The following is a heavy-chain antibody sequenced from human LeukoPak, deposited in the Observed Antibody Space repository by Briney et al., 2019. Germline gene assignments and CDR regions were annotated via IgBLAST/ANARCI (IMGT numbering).Heavy chain of an antibody. Sequence: ASVKVSCKASGYTFTSYGISWVRQAPGQGLEWMGWISAYNGNTNYAQKLQGRVTMTTDTSTSTAYMELRSLRPDDTAVYYCARDVNTLTKLTMGVFDYWGQGTLVTVSS. D-gene: IGHD1-26*01. V-gene: IGHV1-18*01. CDR1: GYTFTSYG. J-gene: IGHJ4*02. CDR2: ISAYNGNT. CDR3: ARDVNTLTKLTMGVFDY.